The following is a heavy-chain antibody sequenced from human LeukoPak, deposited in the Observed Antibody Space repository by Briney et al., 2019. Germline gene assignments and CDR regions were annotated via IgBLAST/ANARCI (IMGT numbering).Heavy chain of an antibody. V-gene: IGHV5-51*01. J-gene: IGHJ4*02. Sequence: GESLKNSCKGAAYKFRNYWIAWVRQMPGEDLEWMGIIYPDDSDTRYSPSFQGQVTISADKSISTAYLQWTSLKASDTAIYYCARRDTTYFDYWGQGSLVTVSS. CDR2: IYPDDSDT. D-gene: IGHD1-1*01. CDR3: ARRDTTYFDY. CDR1: AYKFRNYW.